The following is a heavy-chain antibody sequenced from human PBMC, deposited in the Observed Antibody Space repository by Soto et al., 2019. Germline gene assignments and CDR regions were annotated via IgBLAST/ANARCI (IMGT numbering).Heavy chain of an antibody. D-gene: IGHD6-6*01. J-gene: IGHJ3*02. Sequence: GGSLRLSCAASGFTFSDYYMSWIRQAPGKGLEWVSYISSSGSTIYYADSVKGRFTISRDNAKNSLYLQMNSLRAEDTVVYYCARSSIAPGCAFDIWGQGTMVTVSS. CDR3: ARSSIAPGCAFDI. CDR1: GFTFSDYY. V-gene: IGHV3-11*01. CDR2: ISSSGSTI.